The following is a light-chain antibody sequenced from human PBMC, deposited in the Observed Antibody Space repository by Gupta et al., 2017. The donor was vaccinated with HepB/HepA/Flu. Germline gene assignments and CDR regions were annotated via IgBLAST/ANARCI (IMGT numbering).Light chain of an antibody. CDR2: WAS. Sequence: DIVMTQSPDSLAVSLGERATINCKSSQSVLYSSNNKNYLAWYQQKPGQPPKLLFYWASTRESGVPDRFSGRGSGTDFTLTISSLQAEDVAVYFSQQYHSPPHTFGQGTKMEIK. CDR1: QSVLYSSNNKNY. V-gene: IGKV4-1*01. J-gene: IGKJ2*01. CDR3: QQYHSPPHT.